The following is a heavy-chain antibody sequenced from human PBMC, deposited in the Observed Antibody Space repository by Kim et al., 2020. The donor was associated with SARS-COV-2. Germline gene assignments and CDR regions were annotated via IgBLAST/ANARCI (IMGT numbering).Heavy chain of an antibody. J-gene: IGHJ4*02. CDR1: GFSLNNYG. CDR3: ARENWGSYDY. D-gene: IGHD1-26*01. CDR2: SKYDGSED. V-gene: IGHV3-33*08. Sequence: GGSLRLSCGASGFSLNNYGMHWVRQTPGKGLEWVAVSKYDGSEDYYADSVRGRFTISRDNSRGTVWLQMNSLRSDDTAMYYCARENWGSYDYWGQGTLVTVSS.